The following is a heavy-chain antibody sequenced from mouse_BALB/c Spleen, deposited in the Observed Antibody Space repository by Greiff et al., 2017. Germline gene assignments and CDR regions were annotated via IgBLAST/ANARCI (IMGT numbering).Heavy chain of an antibody. CDR1: GFTFSSFG. J-gene: IGHJ4*01. D-gene: IGHD1-1*01. CDR3: ARLYYYGSSYGAMDY. CDR2: ISSGSSTI. Sequence: EVKLVESGGGLVQPGGSRKLSCAASGFTFSSFGMHWVRQAPEKGLEWVAYISSGSSTIYYADTVKGRFTISRDNPKNTLFLQMTSLRSEDTAMYYCARLYYYGSSYGAMDYWGQGTSVTVSS. V-gene: IGHV5-17*02.